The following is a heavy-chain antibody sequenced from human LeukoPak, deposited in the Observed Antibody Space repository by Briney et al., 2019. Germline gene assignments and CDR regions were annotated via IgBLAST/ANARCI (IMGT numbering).Heavy chain of an antibody. CDR1: GYTVSNNY. Sequence: PGGSLRLSCAASGYTVSNNYMTWVRQAPGRGLEWVSVIYTGGTPHYADSVKGRFTISRDNSKNTLFLQMNSLRAEDTAVYYCARGRRDCSGDCYVAFDIWGQGTMVTVSS. V-gene: IGHV3-53*01. CDR2: IYTGGTP. J-gene: IGHJ3*02. CDR3: ARGRRDCSGDCYVAFDI. D-gene: IGHD2-21*02.